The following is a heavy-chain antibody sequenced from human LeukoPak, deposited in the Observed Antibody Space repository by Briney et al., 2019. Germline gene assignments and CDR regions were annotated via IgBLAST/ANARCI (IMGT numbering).Heavy chain of an antibody. V-gene: IGHV3-23*01. CDR1: GFSFSSYA. CDR2: ISGGGGST. CDR3: ASRYGSGSQHPFDY. Sequence: GGSLRLSCAASGFSFSSYAMSWVRQAPGKGLEWVSAISGGGGSTYYADSVKGRITISRDNSKNTLHLQMKSLRAEDTAVYYCASRYGSGSQHPFDYWGQGTLVTVSS. J-gene: IGHJ4*02. D-gene: IGHD3-10*01.